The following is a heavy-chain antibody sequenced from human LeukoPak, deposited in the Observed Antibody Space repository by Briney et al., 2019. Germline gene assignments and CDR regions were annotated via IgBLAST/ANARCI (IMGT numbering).Heavy chain of an antibody. Sequence: GGSLRLSCAASGFTFSSYEMNWVRQAPGKGLEWVSSISSRSSYIYYADSVKGRFTISRDNAKNPLYLQMNSLRAEDTAVYYCARDGGQNSDAFDIWGQGTMVTVSS. V-gene: IGHV3-21*01. J-gene: IGHJ3*02. D-gene: IGHD6-25*01. CDR3: ARDGGQNSDAFDI. CDR1: GFTFSSYE. CDR2: ISSRSSYI.